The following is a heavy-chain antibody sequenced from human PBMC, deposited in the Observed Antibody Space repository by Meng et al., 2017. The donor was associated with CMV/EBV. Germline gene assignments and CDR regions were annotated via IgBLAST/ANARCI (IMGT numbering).Heavy chain of an antibody. D-gene: IGHD3-10*01. V-gene: IGHV4-34*01. CDR3: ARGRHSYYYGSGSWGMDV. CDR2: INHSGST. Sequence: GSLRLSCAVYGGSFSGYYWSWNRQPTGKGLEWIGEINHSGSTNYNPSLKSRVTISVDTSKNQFSLKLSSVTAADTAVYYCARGRHSYYYGSGSWGMDVWGQGTTVTVSS. CDR1: GGSFSGYY. J-gene: IGHJ6*02.